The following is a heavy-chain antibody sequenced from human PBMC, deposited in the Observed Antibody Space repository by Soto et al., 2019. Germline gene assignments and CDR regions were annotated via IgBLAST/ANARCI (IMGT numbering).Heavy chain of an antibody. CDR1: GFTFSSYS. Sequence: GGFLRLSCAASGFTFSSYSMNWVRQAPGKGLEWVSYISSSSSTIYYADSVKGRFTISRDNAKNSLYLQMNSLRDEDTAVYYCARDTPYSGYVGWFDPWGQGTLVTVSS. J-gene: IGHJ5*02. CDR3: ARDTPYSGYVGWFDP. V-gene: IGHV3-48*02. D-gene: IGHD5-12*01. CDR2: ISSSSSTI.